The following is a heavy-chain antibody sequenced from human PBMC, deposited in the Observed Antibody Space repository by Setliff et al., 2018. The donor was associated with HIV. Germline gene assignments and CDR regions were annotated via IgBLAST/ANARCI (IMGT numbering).Heavy chain of an antibody. CDR1: GGTFGIYG. D-gene: IGHD2-15*01. V-gene: IGHV1-69*05. Sequence: SVKVSCKASGGTFGIYGISWVRQAPGQGLEWMGGTIPMFGTANYAQKFQGRVTITTDESTSTAYMELSSLRSEDTAVYYCALPYCGGGNCWSSASLPPAGWFDPWGQGTLVTAPQ. CDR3: ALPYCGGGNCWSSASLPPAGWFDP. CDR2: TIPMFGTA. J-gene: IGHJ5*02.